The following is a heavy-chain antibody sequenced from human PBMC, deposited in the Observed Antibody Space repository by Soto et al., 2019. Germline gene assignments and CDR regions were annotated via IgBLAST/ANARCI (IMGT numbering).Heavy chain of an antibody. CDR3: ASLQTSGWYGVH. D-gene: IGHD6-19*01. CDR2: IYPNSGDT. J-gene: IGHJ4*02. V-gene: IGHV1-2*02. Sequence: GASVKVSCKASGYSFTGYYIHWLRQAPGQGLEWMGWIYPNSGDTKSAQEFQGRLTLTRDTSITTAYMELSSLRSDDTAIYYCASLQTSGWYGVHWGQGTLVTVSS. CDR1: GYSFTGYY.